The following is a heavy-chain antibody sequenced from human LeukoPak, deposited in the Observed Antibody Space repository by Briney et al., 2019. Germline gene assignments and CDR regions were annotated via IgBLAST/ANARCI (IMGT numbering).Heavy chain of an antibody. CDR3: ARDRNTDFWSGYYTNYFDD. V-gene: IGHV3-7*01. J-gene: IGHJ4*02. CDR2: IKQEGSER. Sequence: GGSLRLSCAASGFTFRTYWMNWVRQAPGKGLEWVASIKQEGSERYYVDSVKGRFTIPRDNAKNSVYLQMNSLRAEDTAVYFCARDRNTDFWSGYYTNYFDDWGQGTLVTVSS. D-gene: IGHD3-3*01. CDR1: GFTFRTYW.